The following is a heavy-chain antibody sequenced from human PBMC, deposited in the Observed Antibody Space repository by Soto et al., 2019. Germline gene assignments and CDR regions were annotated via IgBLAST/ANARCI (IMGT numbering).Heavy chain of an antibody. CDR3: ASRMKVRGPYYDYYLDV. CDR1: GGSISSYY. V-gene: IGHV4-59*08. CDR2: IYYSGST. J-gene: IGHJ6*03. D-gene: IGHD3-10*01. Sequence: QVQLQESGPGLVKPSETLSLTCTVSGGSISSYYWSLIRQPPWKGLEWIGYIYYSGSTNYNPSLKSRVTMTVDTSKNQFSLKLSSVAAADTAVDYCASRMKVRGPYYDYYLDVWGKGTTVTVA.